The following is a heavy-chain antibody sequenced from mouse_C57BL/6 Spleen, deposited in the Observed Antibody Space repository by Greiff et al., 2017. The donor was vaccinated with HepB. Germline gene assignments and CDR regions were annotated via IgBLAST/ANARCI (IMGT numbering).Heavy chain of an antibody. CDR2: ISYDGSN. CDR1: GYSITSGYY. V-gene: IGHV3-6*01. Sequence: EVQLQESGPGLVKPSQSLSLTCSVTGYSITSGYYWNWIRQFPGNKLEWMGYISYDGSNNYNPSLKNRISITRDTSKNQFFLKLNSVTTEDTATYYCASVDYDYVEYFDYWGQGTTLTVSS. J-gene: IGHJ2*01. CDR3: ASVDYDYVEYFDY. D-gene: IGHD2-4*01.